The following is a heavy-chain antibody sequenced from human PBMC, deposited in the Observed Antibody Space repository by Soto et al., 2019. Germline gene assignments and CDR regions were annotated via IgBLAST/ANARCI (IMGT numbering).Heavy chain of an antibody. CDR3: ARDRGSDSDVFDI. CDR2: IYYDGSNE. D-gene: IGHD1-26*01. Sequence: QVQLVESGGGVVQPGRSLRLSCAASGFSFSDYGMHWVRQAPGKGLEWVALIYYDGSNEHYADYVQGRFTISRDNSKNTLYLQMNSLRAEDTDVYYCARDRGSDSDVFDIWGQGTVVAVSS. V-gene: IGHV3-33*08. CDR1: GFSFSDYG. J-gene: IGHJ3*02.